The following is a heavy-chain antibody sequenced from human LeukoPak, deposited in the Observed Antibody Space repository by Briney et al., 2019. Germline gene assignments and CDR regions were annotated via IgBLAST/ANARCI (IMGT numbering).Heavy chain of an antibody. D-gene: IGHD3-10*01. J-gene: IGHJ4*02. CDR1: GFTFSSYT. CDR3: AREVLYYSNSGSSPYFDC. Sequence: GSLRLSCAASGFTFSSYTMNWVRQAPGKGLEWISYISSSRSTIYYTDSVKGRFTISRDNAKNSLYLQMNSLRAEDTAVYYCAREVLYYSNSGSSPYFDCWGQGTLVTVPS. V-gene: IGHV3-48*01. CDR2: ISSSRSTI.